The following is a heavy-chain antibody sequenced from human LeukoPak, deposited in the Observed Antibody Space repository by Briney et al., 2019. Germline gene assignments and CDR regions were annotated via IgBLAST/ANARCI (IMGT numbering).Heavy chain of an antibody. CDR2: IYYSGST. CDR3: ASNIAVATVTDY. D-gene: IGHD6-19*01. CDR1: GGSTSSSSYY. Sequence: PSETLSLTCTVSGGSTSSSSYYWGWIRQPPGKGLEWIRSIYYSGSTYYNPSLKSRVTISVDTSKNQFSLKLSSVTAADTAVYYCASNIAVATVTDYWGQGTLVTVSS. J-gene: IGHJ4*02. V-gene: IGHV4-39*01.